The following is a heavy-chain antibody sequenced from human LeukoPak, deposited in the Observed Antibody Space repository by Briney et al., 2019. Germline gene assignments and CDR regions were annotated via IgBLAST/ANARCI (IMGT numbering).Heavy chain of an antibody. CDR1: VFTFNGDA. J-gene: IGHJ4*02. V-gene: IGHV3-23*01. CDR3: AKDRPNYYGSNGHYYKRDGDS. CDR2: STRSGDDT. D-gene: IGHD3-10*01. Sequence: GGSLRLSCAASVFTFNGDAMSWVRQAQGKGLEWVSSSTRSGDDTYYADFGKGRFTISRDNSKNTLYLQMNNLRADETAVYYCAKDRPNYYGSNGHYYKRDGDSWGQGTLVTVSS.